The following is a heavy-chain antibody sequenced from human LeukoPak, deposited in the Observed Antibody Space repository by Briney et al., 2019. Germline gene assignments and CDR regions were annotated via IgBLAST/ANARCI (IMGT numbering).Heavy chain of an antibody. CDR2: IGSST. D-gene: IGHD6-13*01. J-gene: IGHJ4*02. V-gene: IGHV3-23*01. CDR3: AKRSSPGTYYFDY. CDR1: GFTFSTYA. Sequence: GGSLRLSCAASGFTFSTYAMSWVRLAPGKELEWVSSIGSSTHYADSVKGRFTISRDNSKNTLYLQMNSLRAEDTAVYYCAKRSSPGTYYFDYWGQGTLVTVSS.